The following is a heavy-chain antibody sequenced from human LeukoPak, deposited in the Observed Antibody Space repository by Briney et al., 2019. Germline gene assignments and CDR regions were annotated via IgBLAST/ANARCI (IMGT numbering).Heavy chain of an antibody. CDR2: ISWNSGSI. CDR3: ARTPSGDSSGYYTDSFNI. J-gene: IGHJ3*02. CDR1: GFTFSSYA. D-gene: IGHD3-22*01. V-gene: IGHV3-9*01. Sequence: GGSLRLSRSASGFTFSSYAMHWVRQAPGRGLEWVSGISWNSGSIGYADSVKGRFTISRDNAKNSLNLQMNSLRAEDTALYYCARTPSGDSSGYYTDSFNIWGQGTMVTVSS.